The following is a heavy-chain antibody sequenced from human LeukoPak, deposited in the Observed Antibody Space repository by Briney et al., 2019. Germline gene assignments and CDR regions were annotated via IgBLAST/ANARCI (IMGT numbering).Heavy chain of an antibody. V-gene: IGHV3-30*03. CDR3: ARAACSGGSCYCVY. D-gene: IGHD2-15*01. CDR2: ISYDGSNK. J-gene: IGHJ4*02. Sequence: GGSLRLSCAASGFTFSSYGMHWVRQAPGKGLEWVAVISYDGSNKYYADSVKGRFTISRDNSKNTLYLQMNSLRAEDTAMYYCARAACSGGSCYCVYWGQGTLVTVSS. CDR1: GFTFSSYG.